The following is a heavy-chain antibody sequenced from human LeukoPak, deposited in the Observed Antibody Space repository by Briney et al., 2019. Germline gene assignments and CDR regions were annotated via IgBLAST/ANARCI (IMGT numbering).Heavy chain of an antibody. CDR3: ARGEGRAFDI. CDR2: ISYDGSNK. J-gene: IGHJ3*02. Sequence: PGGSLRLSCAASGFTFSSYAMHWVRQAPGKGLEWVAVISYDGSNKYYADSVKGRFTISRDNSKNTLYLQMNSLRAEDTAVYYCARGEGRAFDIWGQGTMVTVSS. V-gene: IGHV3-30-3*01. CDR1: GFTFSSYA.